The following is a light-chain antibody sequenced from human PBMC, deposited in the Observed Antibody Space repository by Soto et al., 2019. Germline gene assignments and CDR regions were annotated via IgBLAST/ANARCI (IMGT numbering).Light chain of an antibody. Sequence: EIVMTQSPATLSVTRGEGATLSCRASQSVSSNLAWYQLKPGQAPRLLIYDASTRATGIPARFSGSGSGTEFTLTISSLQSEDFAVYYCQQYNNWPRTFGQGTKVEIK. CDR2: DAS. CDR1: QSVSSN. V-gene: IGKV3-15*01. CDR3: QQYNNWPRT. J-gene: IGKJ1*01.